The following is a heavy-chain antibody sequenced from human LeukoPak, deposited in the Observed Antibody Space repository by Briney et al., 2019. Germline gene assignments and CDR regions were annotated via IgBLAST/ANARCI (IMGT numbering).Heavy chain of an antibody. V-gene: IGHV1-18*01. D-gene: IGHD3-9*01. J-gene: IGHJ4*02. Sequence: ASVKVSCKASGYTFTSYGISWVRQAPGQGLEWMGWISAYNGNTNYAQKLQGRVTITADESTSTAYMELSSLRSEDTAVYYCASAWREYFDWLAHSRFDYWGQGTLVTVSS. CDR2: ISAYNGNT. CDR3: ASAWREYFDWLAHSRFDY. CDR1: GYTFTSYG.